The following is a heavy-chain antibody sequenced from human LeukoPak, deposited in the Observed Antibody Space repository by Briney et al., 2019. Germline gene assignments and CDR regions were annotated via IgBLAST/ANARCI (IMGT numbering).Heavy chain of an antibody. J-gene: IGHJ4*02. CDR2: ITSSGSST. CDR3: TRGPGYDYVWGTYRADY. CDR1: GFFFYSYA. V-gene: IGHV3-64*01. D-gene: IGHD3-16*02. Sequence: GGSLRLFCSASGFFFYSYAMHWLRQAPGRGLEYVAAITSSGSSTFHANSVKGRFTISRDNSKNTLYLQMGSLRPEDMAVYFCTRGPGYDYVWGTYRADYWGQGTLVTVSS.